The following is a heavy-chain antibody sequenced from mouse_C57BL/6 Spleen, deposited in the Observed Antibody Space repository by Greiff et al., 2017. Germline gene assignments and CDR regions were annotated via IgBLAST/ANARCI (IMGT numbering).Heavy chain of an antibody. J-gene: IGHJ4*01. CDR2: INYDGSST. Sequence: EVKLVESEGGLVQPGSSMKLSCTASGFTLSDYYMAWVRQVPEKGLEWVANINYDGSSTYYLDSLKSRFIISRDNAKNILYLQMSSLKSEDTATYYCARDVYYYGSSQYYYAMDYWGQGTSVTVSS. D-gene: IGHD1-1*01. CDR3: ARDVYYYGSSQYYYAMDY. CDR1: GFTLSDYY. V-gene: IGHV5-16*01.